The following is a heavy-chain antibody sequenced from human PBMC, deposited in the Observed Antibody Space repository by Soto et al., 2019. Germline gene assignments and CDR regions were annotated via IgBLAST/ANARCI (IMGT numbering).Heavy chain of an antibody. CDR2: ISDDGTSM. D-gene: IGHD2-8*01. V-gene: IGHV3-48*03. J-gene: IGHJ6*02. Sequence: GGSLRLSCAGSGFNFRNYEMNRVRQAPGKGLEWLSYISDDGTSMQYADSVKGRFTISRDNTKTSLYLQMTSLRGDDTAVYYCATAPGGVFYYAMDVWGQGVTVTVSS. CDR3: ATAPGGVFYYAMDV. CDR1: GFNFRNYE.